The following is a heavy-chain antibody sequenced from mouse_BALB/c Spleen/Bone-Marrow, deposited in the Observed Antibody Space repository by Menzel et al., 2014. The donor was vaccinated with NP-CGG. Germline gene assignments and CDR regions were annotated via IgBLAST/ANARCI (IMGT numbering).Heavy chain of an antibody. Sequence: EVQVVESGGGLVKPGGSLKLSCAASGFTFSSYTMSWVRQTPEKRLEWVATISRGGLYTYYPDSVKGRFTISRDNTKNTLYLQMSSLKSEDTAMYYCTRDYGNYAWFAYWGQGTLVTVSA. CDR3: TRDYGNYAWFAY. V-gene: IGHV5-6-4*01. D-gene: IGHD2-1*01. CDR1: GFTFSSYT. CDR2: ISRGGLYT. J-gene: IGHJ3*01.